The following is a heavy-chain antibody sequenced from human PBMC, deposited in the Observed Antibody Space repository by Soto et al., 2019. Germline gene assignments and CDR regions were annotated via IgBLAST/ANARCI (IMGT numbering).Heavy chain of an antibody. CDR3: ARAPAGDFWSGYYGPYYYYGMDV. D-gene: IGHD3-3*01. V-gene: IGHV4-4*02. Sequence: SETLSLTCAVSGGSISSSNWWSWVRQPPGKGLEWIGEIYHSGSTNYNPSLKSRVTISVDKSKNQFSLKLSSMTAADTAVYYCARAPAGDFWSGYYGPYYYYGMDVWGQGTTVTVS. CDR1: GGSISSSNW. J-gene: IGHJ6*02. CDR2: IYHSGST.